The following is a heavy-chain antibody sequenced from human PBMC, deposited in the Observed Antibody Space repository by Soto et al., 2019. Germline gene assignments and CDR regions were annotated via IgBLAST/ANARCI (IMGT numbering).Heavy chain of an antibody. J-gene: IGHJ6*02. CDR1: GYTFTRYS. V-gene: IGHV1-18*01. CDR3: AMVDVYVTPSPQDV. CDR2: INTYNGNT. D-gene: IGHD3-16*01. Sequence: QVKLVQSGAEVKNPGASVKVSCKASGYTFTRYSIGWARQAPGQGLEWMGWINTYNGNTNYAQNVQGRVTLATATSTSTAYMERRSLRTNDTAIYYCAMVDVYVTPSPQDVWGQGTTVIVSS.